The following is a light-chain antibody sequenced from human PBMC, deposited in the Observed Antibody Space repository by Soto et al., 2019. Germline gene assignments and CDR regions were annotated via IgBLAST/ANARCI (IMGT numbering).Light chain of an antibody. V-gene: IGKV1-39*01. Sequence: DIQMTQSPSSLSASVGDRVTITCRASQSISSYLNWYQQKPGKAPKLLIYAASSLQSGVPSRFSGSGSGTDFTLTISRLQPEDFATYYCQQSCSTPYTFGQGTKLEIK. CDR2: AAS. J-gene: IGKJ2*01. CDR1: QSISSY. CDR3: QQSCSTPYT.